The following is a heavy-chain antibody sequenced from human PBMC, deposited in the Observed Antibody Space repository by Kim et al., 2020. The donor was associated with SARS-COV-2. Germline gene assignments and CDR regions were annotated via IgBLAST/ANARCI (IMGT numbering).Heavy chain of an antibody. J-gene: IGHJ4*02. V-gene: IGHV3-7*01. D-gene: IGHD3-9*01. CDR3: ATSNTIFTY. CDR1: GFSFSYYW. CDR2: IDQNGSER. Sequence: GGSLRLSCAASGFSFSYYWMTWVRQTPGKGLEWVANIDQNGSERYFVDSVKGRFTISRDNARKSMFLEMNSLRAEDTGVYYCATSNTIFTYWGQGTLVTVSS.